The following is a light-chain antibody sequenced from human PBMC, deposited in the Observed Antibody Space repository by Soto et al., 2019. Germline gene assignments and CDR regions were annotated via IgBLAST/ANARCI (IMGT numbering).Light chain of an antibody. CDR3: QQYGDLPFT. Sequence: DIQMTQSPSSLSASVGDRVTITCQASQDIKNFLNWYQHRPGKAPKLLIYDASKLETGVPSRFSGSGSGTDFTFTISSLHPEDIAIYYCQQYGDLPFTFGQGTKVQIK. CDR2: DAS. J-gene: IGKJ2*01. V-gene: IGKV1-33*01. CDR1: QDIKNF.